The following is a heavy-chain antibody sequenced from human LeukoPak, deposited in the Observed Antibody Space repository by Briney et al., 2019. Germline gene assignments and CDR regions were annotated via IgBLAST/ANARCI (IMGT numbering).Heavy chain of an antibody. V-gene: IGHV4-34*01. D-gene: IGHD3-22*01. CDR1: GGSFSGYY. CDR2: INHSGST. CDR3: ARVTMIVVVITTVSAFDI. J-gene: IGHJ3*02. Sequence: SETLSLTCAVYGGSFSGYYWSWIRQPPGKGLEWIGEINHSGSTNYNPSLKGRVTISVDTSKNQFSLKLSSVTAADTAVYYCARVTMIVVVITTVSAFDIWGQGTMVTVSS.